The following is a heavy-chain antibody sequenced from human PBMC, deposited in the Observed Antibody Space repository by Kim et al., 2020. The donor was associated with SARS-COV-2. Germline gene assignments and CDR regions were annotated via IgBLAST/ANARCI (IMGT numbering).Heavy chain of an antibody. V-gene: IGHV1-46*01. D-gene: IGHD3-3*01. Sequence: QKFQGRVTMTRDTSTSTVYMELSSLRSEDTAVYYCAGWVTIFGVVIHVMDVWGQGTTVTVSS. CDR3: AGWVTIFGVVIHVMDV. J-gene: IGHJ6*02.